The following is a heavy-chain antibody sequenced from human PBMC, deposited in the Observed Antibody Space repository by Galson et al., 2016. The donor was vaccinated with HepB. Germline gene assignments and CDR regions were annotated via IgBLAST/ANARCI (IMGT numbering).Heavy chain of an antibody. CDR1: GFTFSTYA. J-gene: IGHJ4*02. V-gene: IGHV3-23*01. Sequence: SLRLSCAASGFTFSTYAMSWVRQAPGEGLEWVSGISASSEAIYYADSVKSRFTISRDNSKNALYLQMSSLRAEDTAVYYCATRLRAPANWGQGAQVTVSS. CDR3: ATRLRAPAN. CDR2: ISASSEAI. D-gene: IGHD1-26*01.